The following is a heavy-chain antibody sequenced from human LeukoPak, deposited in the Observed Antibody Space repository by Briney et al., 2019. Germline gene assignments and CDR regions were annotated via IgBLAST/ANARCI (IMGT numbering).Heavy chain of an antibody. V-gene: IGHV4-4*02. CDR2: IYHSGST. CDR1: GGCISSSNW. Sequence: SGTLSLTCAVSGGCISSSNWWSWVRQPPGKGLEWTGQIYHSGSTNYNPSLKSRVTISVDKSKNQFSLKLRSVTAADTAVYYCARQPDSGYSSSWDHFDYWGQGTLVTVSS. D-gene: IGHD6-13*01. J-gene: IGHJ4*02. CDR3: ARQPDSGYSSSWDHFDY.